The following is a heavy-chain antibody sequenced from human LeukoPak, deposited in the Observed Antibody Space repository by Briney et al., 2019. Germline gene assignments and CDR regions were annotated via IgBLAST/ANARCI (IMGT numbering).Heavy chain of an antibody. D-gene: IGHD1-26*01. CDR3: ASVVELLFGNAFDI. CDR1: GFTVSSNY. J-gene: IGHJ3*02. Sequence: PGGSLRLSCAASGFTVSSNYMSWVRQAPGKGLEWVSVIYSGGSTYYADSVKGRFTISRDNSKNTLYLQMNSLRAEDTAVYYCASVVELLFGNAFDIWGQGTMVTVSS. CDR2: IYSGGST. V-gene: IGHV3-53*01.